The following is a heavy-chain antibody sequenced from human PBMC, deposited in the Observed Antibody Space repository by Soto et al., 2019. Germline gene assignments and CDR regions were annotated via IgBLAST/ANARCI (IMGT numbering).Heavy chain of an antibody. CDR2: INHSGSA. CDR1: GESFSGYI. J-gene: IGHJ4*01. D-gene: IGHD6-19*01. CDR3: ARGLITGSHYSGGWYYFDS. V-gene: IGHV4-34*01. Sequence: QVQLQQSGAGLLKPSETLSLTCAVYGESFSGYIWTWIRQTPGKGLQWIGQINHSGSASYTPSRKSRVTITVHTSNGQFSVELSSVTAADTAVYYCARGLITGSHYSGGWYYFDSWGHGTQVTVSS.